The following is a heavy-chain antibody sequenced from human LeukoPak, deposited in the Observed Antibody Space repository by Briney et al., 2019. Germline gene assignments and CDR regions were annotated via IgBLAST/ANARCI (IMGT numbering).Heavy chain of an antibody. V-gene: IGHV1-69*01. J-gene: IGHJ4*02. D-gene: IGHD6-19*01. CDR1: GGTFSSYA. CDR3: ARDRGSYSSGLYDLDY. CDR2: IIPIFGTA. Sequence: SVKVSCKASGGTFSSYAISWVRQAPGQGLEWMGVIIPIFGTANYAQKFQGRVTITADESTSTAYMELSSLRSEDTAVYYCARDRGSYSSGLYDLDYWGQGTLVTVSS.